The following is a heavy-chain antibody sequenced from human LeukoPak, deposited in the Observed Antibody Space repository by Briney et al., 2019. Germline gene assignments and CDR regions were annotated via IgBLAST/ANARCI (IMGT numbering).Heavy chain of an antibody. V-gene: IGHV3-30*18. J-gene: IGHJ4*02. D-gene: IGHD1-26*01. Sequence: GGSLRLSCAGSGFTFSNYGMHWVRQAPGKGLEWVAVISYDGSNKYYADSVKGRFTISRDNSKNTLYLQMNSLRAEDTAVYYCAKGATYFDYWGQGTLVTVSS. CDR3: AKGATYFDY. CDR2: ISYDGSNK. CDR1: GFTFSNYG.